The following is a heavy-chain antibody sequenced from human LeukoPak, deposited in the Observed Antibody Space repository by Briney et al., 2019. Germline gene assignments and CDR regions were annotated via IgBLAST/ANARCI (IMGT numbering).Heavy chain of an antibody. CDR2: ILVGSGNT. J-gene: IGHJ4*02. CDR3: ASDPPYTSSSAW. D-gene: IGHD2-2*01. V-gene: IGHV1-58*01. CDR1: GFTFTSTA. Sequence: SVKVSCKASGFTFTSTAVQWVRQARGQRLEWIVWILVGSGNTNYAQMFQERVTLTWDVSTSTAYMVLSSLRSEDTAIYYCASDPPYTSSSAWWGQGTLVTVSS.